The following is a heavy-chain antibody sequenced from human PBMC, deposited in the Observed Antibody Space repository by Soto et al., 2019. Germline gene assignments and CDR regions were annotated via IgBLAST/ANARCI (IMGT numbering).Heavy chain of an antibody. V-gene: IGHV1-46*01. J-gene: IGHJ4*02. CDR1: GYTFTSYY. Sequence: ASVKVSCKASGYTFTSYYMHWVRQAPGQGLEWMGIINPSGGSTSYAQKFQGRVTMTRDTSTSTVYMELSSLRSEGTAVYYCARDKQTTYYYDSSGYYFDYWGQGTLVTVSS. CDR2: INPSGGST. D-gene: IGHD3-22*01. CDR3: ARDKQTTYYYDSSGYYFDY.